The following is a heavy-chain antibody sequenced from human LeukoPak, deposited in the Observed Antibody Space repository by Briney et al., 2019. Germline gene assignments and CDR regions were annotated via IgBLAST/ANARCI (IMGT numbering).Heavy chain of an antibody. CDR1: GGTFSSYA. V-gene: IGHV1-69*13. Sequence: SVKVSCKASGGTFSSYAISWVRQAPGQGLEWMGGIIPIFGTANYAQKFQGRVTITADESTSTAYMELSSLRSEDTAVYYCARTSPTLDYYGSSGYYFGAFDIWGQGTMVTVSS. CDR3: ARTSPTLDYYGSSGYYFGAFDI. CDR2: IIPIFGTA. J-gene: IGHJ3*02. D-gene: IGHD3-22*01.